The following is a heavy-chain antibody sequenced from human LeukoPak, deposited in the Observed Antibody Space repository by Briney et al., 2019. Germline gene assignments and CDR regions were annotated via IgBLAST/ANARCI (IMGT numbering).Heavy chain of an antibody. CDR2: IYYSGST. D-gene: IGHD4-17*01. CDR3: ARHKPPYGDYYYYYGMDV. J-gene: IGHJ6*02. CDR1: GRSIRSYC. Sequence: PSDTLSLTCSVSGRSIRSYCGSCIRQPPGKALEWIGYIYYSGSTNYNPSLKSRVTISVETSKNQFSLKLSSVTAADTAVYYCARHKPPYGDYYYYYGMDVWGQGTTVTVSS. V-gene: IGHV4-59*08.